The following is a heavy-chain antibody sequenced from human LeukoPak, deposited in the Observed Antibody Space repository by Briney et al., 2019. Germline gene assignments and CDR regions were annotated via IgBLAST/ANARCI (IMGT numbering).Heavy chain of an antibody. CDR2: ISGSGGST. Sequence: SGGSLRLSCAASGFTFSSYAMSWVRQAPGKGLEWVSAISGSGGSTYYADSVKGRFTISRDNSKNTLYLQMNSLRAEDTAVYYCARDRDYGGNSDHWYFDLWGRGTLVTVSS. CDR1: GFTFSSYA. J-gene: IGHJ2*01. CDR3: ARDRDYGGNSDHWYFDL. V-gene: IGHV3-23*01. D-gene: IGHD4-23*01.